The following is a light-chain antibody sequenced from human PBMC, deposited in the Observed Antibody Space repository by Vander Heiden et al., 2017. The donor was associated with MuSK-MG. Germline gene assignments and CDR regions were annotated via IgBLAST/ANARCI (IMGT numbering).Light chain of an antibody. CDR2: AAS. Sequence: RQMTQSPSSLSASVGDRVTITCRASQSISSYLNWYQQKPGKAPKLLIYAASSLQSGVPSRFSGSGSGTDFTLTISSLQPEDFATYYCQQSDSTPLTFGQGTKVDIK. CDR1: QSISSY. CDR3: QQSDSTPLT. V-gene: IGKV1-39*01. J-gene: IGKJ3*01.